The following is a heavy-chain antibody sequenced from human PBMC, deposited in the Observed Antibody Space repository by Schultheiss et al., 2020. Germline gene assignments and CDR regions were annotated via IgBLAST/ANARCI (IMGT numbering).Heavy chain of an antibody. D-gene: IGHD3-3*01. V-gene: IGHV4-34*01. CDR2: IYHSGST. J-gene: IGHJ4*02. CDR3: ARDGSGYYRNFDY. CDR1: GGSFSGYY. Sequence: SETLSLTCAVYGGSFSGYYWSWIRQPPGKGLEWIGEIYHSGSTNYNPSLKSRVTISVDKSKNQFSLKLSSVTAADTAVYYCARDGSGYYRNFDYWGQGTLVTVSS.